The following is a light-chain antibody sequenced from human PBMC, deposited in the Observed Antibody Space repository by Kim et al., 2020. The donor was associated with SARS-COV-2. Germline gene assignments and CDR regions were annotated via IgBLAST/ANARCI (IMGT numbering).Light chain of an antibody. J-gene: IGLJ1*01. Sequence: VSPGQKASMTCSGDKLGDKYACWYQQKPGQSPVLVIYQDSKRPSGIPERFSGSNSGNTATLTISGTQAMDEADYYCQAWDSSTFYVFGTGTKVTVL. CDR1: KLGDKY. V-gene: IGLV3-1*01. CDR3: QAWDSSTFYV. CDR2: QDS.